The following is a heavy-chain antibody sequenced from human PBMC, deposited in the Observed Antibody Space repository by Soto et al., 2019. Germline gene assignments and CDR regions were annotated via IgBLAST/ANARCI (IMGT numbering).Heavy chain of an antibody. J-gene: IGHJ5*02. V-gene: IGHV4-34*01. CDR3: ARRTVGASPNWFDP. CDR2: INRSGST. D-gene: IGHD1-26*01. Sequence: SETLSLTCAVYGGSFPGYYWSWIRQPPEKGLEWIGEINRSGSTNYNSSLKSRVTISVDTSKNQLPLKLSSVTAADTAVYYCARRTVGASPNWFDPWGQGTLVTVSS. CDR1: GGSFPGYY.